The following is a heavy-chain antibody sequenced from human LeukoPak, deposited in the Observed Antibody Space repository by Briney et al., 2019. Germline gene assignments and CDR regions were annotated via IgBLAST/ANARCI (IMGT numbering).Heavy chain of an antibody. CDR3: ATTRGVAPSANVDY. J-gene: IGHJ4*02. CDR2: IYPGDSDT. D-gene: IGHD2-2*01. V-gene: IGHV5-51*01. CDR1: GSIFRSYW. Sequence: LGASLQISCEGAGSIFRSYWIGCVRQLPGKVLEWMGIIYPGDSDTRYSRSFQGQVTTSADKSISTAYLQWSSLKASDTAMYYCATTRGVAPSANVDYWGQGTLVTVSS.